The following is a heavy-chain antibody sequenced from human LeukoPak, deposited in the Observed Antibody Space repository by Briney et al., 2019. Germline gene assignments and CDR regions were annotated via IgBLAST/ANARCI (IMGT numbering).Heavy chain of an antibody. Sequence: GGSLRLSCAASGFTFSSYGTHWVRQAPGKGLEWVAFIRYDGSNKYYADSVKGRFTISRDNSKNTLYLQMNSLRAEDTAVYYCAKDRVYHYYDSSGYSDSTGAFDIWGQGTMVTVSS. CDR3: AKDRVYHYYDSSGYSDSTGAFDI. V-gene: IGHV3-30*02. D-gene: IGHD3-22*01. J-gene: IGHJ3*02. CDR2: IRYDGSNK. CDR1: GFTFSSYG.